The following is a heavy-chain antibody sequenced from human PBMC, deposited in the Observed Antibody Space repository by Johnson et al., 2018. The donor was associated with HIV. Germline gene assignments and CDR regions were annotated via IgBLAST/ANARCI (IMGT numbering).Heavy chain of an antibody. Sequence: QVQLVESGGGVVRPGGSLRLSCGVSGFSFDDYAMHWVRQGPGKGLEWVSVIYSGGSTYYADSVKGRFTLSRYNSKNTLYLQMNRLRAEDTAVYYCATDHAEGCGPRTSERPCNAFDIWGQGTMVTVSS. D-gene: IGHD1-1*01. V-gene: IGHV3-NL1*01. CDR2: IYSGGST. J-gene: IGHJ3*02. CDR3: ATDHAEGCGPRTSERPCNAFDI. CDR1: GFSFDDYA.